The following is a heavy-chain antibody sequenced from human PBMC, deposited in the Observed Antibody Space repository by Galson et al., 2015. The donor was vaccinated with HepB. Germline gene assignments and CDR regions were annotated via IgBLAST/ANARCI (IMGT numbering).Heavy chain of an antibody. V-gene: IGHV3-7*01. D-gene: IGHD3-16*01. CDR2: IKEDGSES. CDR3: AREELATRWKSYGTYYYFYYMDV. CDR1: GFTFSNYW. Sequence: SLRLSCASSGFTFSNYWMTWVRQAPGRGLEWVANIKEDGSESFYVDSVEGRFAISRDNAKSSLYLQMNNLRADDTAVYYCAREELATRWKSYGTYYYFYYMDVWGQGITVTVSS. J-gene: IGHJ6*02.